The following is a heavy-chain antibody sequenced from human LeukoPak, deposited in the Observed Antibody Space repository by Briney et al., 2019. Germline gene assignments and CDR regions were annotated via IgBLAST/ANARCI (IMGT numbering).Heavy chain of an antibody. J-gene: IGHJ5*02. CDR1: GFIFRNYA. CDR3: ATWLGDYPLDR. D-gene: IGHD3-10*01. Sequence: GGSLRLSCAASGFIFRNYAMHWVRQSPGKGLEWVALITYDGSDNYYADSVKGRFTISRDNSKNTLYLQMNSLRAEDTAVHYCATWLGDYPLDRWGQGTLVTVSS. CDR2: ITYDGSDN. V-gene: IGHV3-30*04.